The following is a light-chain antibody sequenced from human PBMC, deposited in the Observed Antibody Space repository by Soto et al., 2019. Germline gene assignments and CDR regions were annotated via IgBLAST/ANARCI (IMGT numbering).Light chain of an antibody. CDR3: SSYSSISYVI. CDR1: SSDVGAYNY. V-gene: IGLV2-14*01. Sequence: QSALTQPASVSGSPGQSITISCTGTSSDVGAYNYVSWYQQHPGEAPRLMIYDVSYRPSGVSNRFSGPKSGNTASLTISGLRAEDEAEYYCSSYSSISYVIFGGGTKVTVL. CDR2: DVS. J-gene: IGLJ2*01.